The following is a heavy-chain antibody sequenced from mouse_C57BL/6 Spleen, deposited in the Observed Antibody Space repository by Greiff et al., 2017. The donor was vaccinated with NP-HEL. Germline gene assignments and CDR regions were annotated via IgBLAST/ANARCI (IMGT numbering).Heavy chain of an antibody. CDR2: IRSKSNNYAT. V-gene: IGHV10-1*01. Sequence: EVQGVESGGGLVQPKGSLKLSCAASGFSFNTYAMNWVRQAPGKGLEWVARIRSKSNNYATYYAGSGKDKFTISRGDSESMLYLQMINLKTEDTAVYYCVRHAHFLYGNDAMDYWGQGTSVTVSS. D-gene: IGHD2-1*01. J-gene: IGHJ4*01. CDR3: VRHAHFLYGNDAMDY. CDR1: GFSFNTYA.